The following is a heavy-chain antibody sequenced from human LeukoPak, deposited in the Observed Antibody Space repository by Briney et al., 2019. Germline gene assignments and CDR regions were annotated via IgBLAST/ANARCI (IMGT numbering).Heavy chain of an antibody. Sequence: GGSLRLSCAASGFTFSSYWMSWVRRAPGKGPEWVANIKQDGSEKYYVDSVKGRFTISRDNAKNSLYLQMNSLRAEDTAVYYCARDRVGATKTHWGQGTLVTVSS. J-gene: IGHJ4*02. D-gene: IGHD1-26*01. V-gene: IGHV3-7*01. CDR2: IKQDGSEK. CDR1: GFTFSSYW. CDR3: ARDRVGATKTH.